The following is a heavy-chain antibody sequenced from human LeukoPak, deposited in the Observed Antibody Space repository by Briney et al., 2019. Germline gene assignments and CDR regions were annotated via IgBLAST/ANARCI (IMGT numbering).Heavy chain of an antibody. J-gene: IGHJ6*02. CDR3: ARDRYSSGWYSRDDGMDV. CDR2: FDPEDGET. CDR1: GYTLTELS. V-gene: IGHV1-24*01. Sequence: GASVKVSCKVSGYTLTELSMHWVRQAPGKGLEWMGGFDPEDGETIYAQKFQGRVTMTEDTSTDTAYMELSSLRSEDTAVYYCARDRYSSGWYSRDDGMDVWGQGTTVTVSS. D-gene: IGHD6-19*01.